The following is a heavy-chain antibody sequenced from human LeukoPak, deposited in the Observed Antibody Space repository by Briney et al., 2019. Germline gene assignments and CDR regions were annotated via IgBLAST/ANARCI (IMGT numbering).Heavy chain of an antibody. Sequence: SETLSLTCAVYGGSFSGYYWSWIRQPPGKGLEWIGEIYHSGSTNYNPSLKSRVTISVDTSKNQFSLKLSSVTAADTAVYYCARWYSSSWYGWDRDNRRNWFDPWGQGTLVTVSS. CDR3: ARWYSSSWYGWDRDNRRNWFDP. D-gene: IGHD6-13*01. CDR1: GGSFSGYY. V-gene: IGHV4-34*01. CDR2: IYHSGST. J-gene: IGHJ5*02.